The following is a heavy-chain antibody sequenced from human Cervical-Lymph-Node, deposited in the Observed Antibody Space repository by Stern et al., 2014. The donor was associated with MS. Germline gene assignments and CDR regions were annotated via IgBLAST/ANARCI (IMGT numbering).Heavy chain of an antibody. J-gene: IGHJ4*02. D-gene: IGHD4/OR15-4a*01. CDR3: ARGRHTAMLTSGRYFDL. V-gene: IGHV4-4*07. CDR2: MSNSGAT. CDR1: GASIKNFY. Sequence: QVQLQESGPGRVQPSETLSLTCTVSGASIKNFYWNWIRQPPGKGLEWIGHMSNSGATSYDPSLKSRVTLSMDSSKQQFSLILTSVTAADTAVYFCARGRHTAMLTSGRYFDLWGQGTLVTVSS.